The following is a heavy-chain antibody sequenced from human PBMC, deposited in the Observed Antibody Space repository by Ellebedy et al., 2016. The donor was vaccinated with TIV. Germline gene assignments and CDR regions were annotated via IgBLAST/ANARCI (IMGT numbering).Heavy chain of an antibody. J-gene: IGHJ6*02. D-gene: IGHD1-26*01. CDR2: IIPILGIA. CDR1: GGTFSSYA. Sequence: SVKVSCXASGGTFSSYAISWVRQAPGQGLEWMGRIIPILGIANYAQKFQGRVTITADKSTSTAYMELSSLRSEDTAVYYCARDLGGSYGARYYYYYGMDVWGQGTTVTVSS. CDR3: ARDLGGSYGARYYYYYGMDV. V-gene: IGHV1-69*04.